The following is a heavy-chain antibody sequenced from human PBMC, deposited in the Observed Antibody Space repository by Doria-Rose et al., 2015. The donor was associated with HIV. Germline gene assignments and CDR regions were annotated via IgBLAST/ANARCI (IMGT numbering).Heavy chain of an antibody. J-gene: IGHJ4*02. V-gene: IGHV2-26*01. CDR1: GVSLSSPGMG. Sequence: SGPVLVKPTETLTPTCTVSGVSLSSPGMGVSWIRQPPGKALEWLANIFSDDERSYKTSLKSRLTISRGTSKSQVVLTMTDVDPVDTATYYCARIKSSRWYHKYYFDFWGQGTLVIVSA. CDR2: IFSDDER. D-gene: IGHD6-13*01. CDR3: ARIKSSRWYHKYYFDF.